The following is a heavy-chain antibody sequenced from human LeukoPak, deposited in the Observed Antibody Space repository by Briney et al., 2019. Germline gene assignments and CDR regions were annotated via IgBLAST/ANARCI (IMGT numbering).Heavy chain of an antibody. D-gene: IGHD2-15*01. J-gene: IGHJ4*02. CDR3: ARVTRSSSYYFDY. CDR1: GGSISSSSYY. V-gene: IGHV4-39*01. Sequence: PSETLSLTCTVSGGSISSSSYYWGWIRQPPGKGLEWIGSIYYSGSTYYNPSLKSRVTISVDTSKNQFSLKLSSVTVADTAVYYCARVTRSSSYYFDYWGQGTLVTVSS. CDR2: IYYSGST.